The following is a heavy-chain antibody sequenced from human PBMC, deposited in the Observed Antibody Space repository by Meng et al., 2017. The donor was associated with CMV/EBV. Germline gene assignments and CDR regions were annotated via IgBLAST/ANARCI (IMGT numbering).Heavy chain of an antibody. V-gene: IGHV3-7*01. CDR3: ATTSGSSY. D-gene: IGHD6-6*01. Sequence: GGSLRLSGGSYGFTFSPFWMSWFRRAPGKGLEWVAHISPDGTLTYYVDSVRGRFTISRDNTENSIYLHMSTLRAEDTAVYYCATTSGSSYWGQGAQVTVSS. J-gene: IGHJ4*02. CDR2: ISPDGTLT. CDR1: GFTFSPFW.